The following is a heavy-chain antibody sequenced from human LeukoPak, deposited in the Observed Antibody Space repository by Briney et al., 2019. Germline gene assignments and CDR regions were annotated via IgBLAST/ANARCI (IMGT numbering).Heavy chain of an antibody. D-gene: IGHD6-13*01. J-gene: IGHJ4*02. Sequence: QPGGSLRLSCAASGFNFSSYAMHWVRQAPGKGLEWVAAISYDGSNKYYGDSVKGRFTISRDNAKNSLYLQMNSLRAEDTAVYYCARGAAAAPHRGDYWGQGTLVTVSS. CDR1: GFNFSSYA. CDR3: ARGAAAAPHRGDY. V-gene: IGHV3-30*04. CDR2: ISYDGSNK.